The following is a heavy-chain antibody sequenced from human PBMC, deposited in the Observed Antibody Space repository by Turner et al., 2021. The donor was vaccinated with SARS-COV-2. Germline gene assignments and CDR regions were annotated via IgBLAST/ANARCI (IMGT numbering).Heavy chain of an antibody. J-gene: IGHJ5*02. CDR3: ATDLKGGRGP. CDR1: GFTVSRNY. D-gene: IGHD1-26*01. CDR2: IYSGGST. V-gene: IGHV3-66*02. Sequence: EVQLVESGGGVGRPGGYLRLSCAASGFTVSRNYMSWGRQAPGKGLECVSVIYSGGSTSYADSVKGRFTISRDNSKNTLYLQMNSLRAEDTAVYYCATDLKGGRGPWGQGTLVTVSS.